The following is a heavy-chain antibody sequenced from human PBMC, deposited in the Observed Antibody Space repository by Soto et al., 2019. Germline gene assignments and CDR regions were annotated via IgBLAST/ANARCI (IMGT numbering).Heavy chain of an antibody. Sequence: DVQLVESGGGLIQPGESLRLSCAAFGLTISGKKYVAWVRQAPGKGLEWVSALYDVDGSFYADSVKGRFTTSSDSSKTTVYLQMNDLRPDDTXXXYCATWHEREHAYDVWGQGTTVTVSS. CDR3: ATWHEREHAYDV. J-gene: IGHJ3*01. CDR1: GLTISGKKY. D-gene: IGHD1-1*01. V-gene: IGHV3-53*01. CDR2: LYDVDGS.